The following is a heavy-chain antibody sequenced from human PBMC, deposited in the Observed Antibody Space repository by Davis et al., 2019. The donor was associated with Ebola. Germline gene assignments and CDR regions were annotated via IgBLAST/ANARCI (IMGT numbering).Heavy chain of an antibody. CDR2: IYYSGST. D-gene: IGHD2-2*01. CDR1: GGSTSSYY. V-gene: IGHV4-59*12. J-gene: IGHJ5*02. CDR3: ARGYANWFDP. Sequence: SETLSLTCTVSGGSTSSYYWSWIRQPPGKGLEWIGYIYYSGSTNYNPSLKSRVTISVDTSKNQFSLKLSSVTAADTAVYYCARGYANWFDPWGQGTLVTVSS.